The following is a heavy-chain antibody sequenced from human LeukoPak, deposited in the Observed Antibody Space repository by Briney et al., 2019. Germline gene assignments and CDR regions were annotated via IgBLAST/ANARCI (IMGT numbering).Heavy chain of an antibody. D-gene: IGHD5-12*01. V-gene: IGHV4-30-4*08. Sequence: SETLSLTCAVYGGSFSDYYWSWIRQPPGKGLEWIGYIYYSGSTYYNPSLKSRVTISVDTSKNQFSLKLSSVTAADTAVYYCARLPGWLRFRFGYYYMDVWGKGTTVTVSS. CDR2: IYYSGST. CDR3: ARLPGWLRFRFGYYYMDV. J-gene: IGHJ6*03. CDR1: GGSFSDYY.